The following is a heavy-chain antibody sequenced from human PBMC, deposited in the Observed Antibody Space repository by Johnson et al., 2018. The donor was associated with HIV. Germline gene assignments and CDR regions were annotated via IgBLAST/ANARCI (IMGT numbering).Heavy chain of an antibody. J-gene: IGHJ3*02. D-gene: IGHD4-17*01. V-gene: IGHV3-11*04. Sequence: QMLLVESGGGLVKPGGSLRLSCAASGFTFSDYDMSWIRQAPGKGLEWVSFISSSGSTIYYADSVKGRFTISRDNSKNTLYLQMNSLRAEDTAVYYCARSMTTVTVAFDIWGQGTMVTVSS. CDR3: ARSMTTVTVAFDI. CDR1: GFTFSDYD. CDR2: ISSSGSTI.